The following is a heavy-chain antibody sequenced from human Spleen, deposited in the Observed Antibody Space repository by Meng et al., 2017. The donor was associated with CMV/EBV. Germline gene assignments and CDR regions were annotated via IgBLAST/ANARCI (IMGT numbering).Heavy chain of an antibody. D-gene: IGHD1-14*01. CDR1: NAW. J-gene: IGHJ1*01. CDR3: TTDDLRGTVPVARGRYFQH. Sequence: NAWISWVRQAPGKGLEWVGRIKSKPDGGTTDYAAPVKGRFTISRDDSKNTLYLQMNSLKIEDTAVYYCTTDDLRGTVPVARGRYFQHWGQGTLVTVSS. CDR2: IKSKPDGGTT. V-gene: IGHV3-15*01.